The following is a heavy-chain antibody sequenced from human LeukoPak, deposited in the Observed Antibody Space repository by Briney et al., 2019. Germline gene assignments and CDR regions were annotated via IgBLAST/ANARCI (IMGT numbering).Heavy chain of an antibody. Sequence: PSETLSLTCTVSGGSISSDSYYWSWIRQPAGKGLEWIGRIYTTGNTNYNPSLKGRVTISVDTSKNQCSLKLSSVTAADTAVYYCARVPYYYDSRHPDYWGQGTLVTVSS. V-gene: IGHV4-61*02. CDR1: GGSISSDSYY. CDR2: IYTTGNT. D-gene: IGHD3-22*01. J-gene: IGHJ4*02. CDR3: ARVPYYYDSRHPDY.